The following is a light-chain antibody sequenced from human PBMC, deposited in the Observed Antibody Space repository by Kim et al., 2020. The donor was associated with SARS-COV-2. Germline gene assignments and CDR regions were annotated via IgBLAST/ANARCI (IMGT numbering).Light chain of an antibody. V-gene: IGLV4-69*01. J-gene: IGLJ2*01. CDR3: QTWGSGIAV. CDR1: TGHNNYA. Sequence: SVNLTCTLSTGHNNYAIAWLQQQPGKGARYLMRLYSDGRHTKGDGIPDRFSGSTSGSEYSLTISSLQSEDEADYYCQTWGSGIAVFGGGTQLTVL. CDR2: LYSDGRH.